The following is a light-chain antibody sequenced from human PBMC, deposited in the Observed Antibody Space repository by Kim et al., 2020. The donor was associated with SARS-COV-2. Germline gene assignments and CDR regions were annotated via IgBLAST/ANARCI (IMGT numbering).Light chain of an antibody. V-gene: IGLV7-43*01. CDR2: STS. CDR3: LLYYGGARV. J-gene: IGLJ2*01. CDR1: AGAVTTAYY. Sequence: PGGPATLHCAPSAGAVTTAYYPNWFKPNTAQATRALISSTSNKHYWTPARFSGSLLGGKAALPLSGVQPEDEAEYYCLLYYGGARVFGGGTKLTV.